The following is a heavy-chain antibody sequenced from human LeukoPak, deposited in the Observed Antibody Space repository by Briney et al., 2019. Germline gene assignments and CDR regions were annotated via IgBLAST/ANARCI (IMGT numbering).Heavy chain of an antibody. CDR2: IYHSGST. J-gene: IGHJ4*02. V-gene: IGHV4-38-2*02. CDR3: ARDLGSSGYSFDY. CDR1: GGSISSYY. D-gene: IGHD3-22*01. Sequence: SETLSLTCTVSGGSISSYYWSWIRQPPGKGLEWIGSIYHSGSTYYNPSLKSRVTISLDTSKNQFSLKLSSVTAADTAVYYCARDLGSSGYSFDYWGQGTLVTVSS.